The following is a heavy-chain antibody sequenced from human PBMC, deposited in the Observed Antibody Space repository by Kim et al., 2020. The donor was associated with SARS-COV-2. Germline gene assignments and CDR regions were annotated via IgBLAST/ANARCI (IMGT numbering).Heavy chain of an antibody. V-gene: IGHV3-49*02. CDR3: TRVRLNIVVVPAWIDY. D-gene: IGHD2-2*01. J-gene: IGHJ4*02. Sequence: SVKGRFTIYRDDSKSIAYLQMNSLKTEDTAVYYCTRVRLNIVVVPAWIDYWGQGTLVTVSS.